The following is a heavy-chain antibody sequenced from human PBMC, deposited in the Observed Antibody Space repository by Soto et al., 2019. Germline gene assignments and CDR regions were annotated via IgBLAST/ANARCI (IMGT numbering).Heavy chain of an antibody. CDR2: IWYDGSNK. D-gene: IGHD6-19*01. CDR3: ERDRDSGWYTNYYYYGMDV. CDR1: GFTFISYG. J-gene: IGHJ6*02. V-gene: IGHV3-33*01. Sequence: QVQLVESGGGVVQPGRSLRLSCAASGFTFISYGMHWVRQAPGKGLEWVPGIWYDGSNKYYADSVKGRYTISRDNAKNPRYVQMKSRRAEDTAVYYCERDRDSGWYTNYYYYGMDVWGQGTTVTVSS.